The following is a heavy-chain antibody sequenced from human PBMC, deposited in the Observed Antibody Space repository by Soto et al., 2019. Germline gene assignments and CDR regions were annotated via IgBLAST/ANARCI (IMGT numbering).Heavy chain of an antibody. V-gene: IGHV3-53*04. CDR3: ARGGYDFWSGPSYDDAFDI. Sequence: EVQLVESGGGLVQPGGSLRLSCAASGFTVSSNYMSWVRQAPGKGLEWVSVIYSGGSTYYADSVKGRFTISRHNSKNTLYLQMNSLRAEDTAVYYCARGGYDFWSGPSYDDAFDIWGQGTMVTVSS. CDR2: IYSGGST. J-gene: IGHJ3*02. D-gene: IGHD3-3*01. CDR1: GFTVSSNY.